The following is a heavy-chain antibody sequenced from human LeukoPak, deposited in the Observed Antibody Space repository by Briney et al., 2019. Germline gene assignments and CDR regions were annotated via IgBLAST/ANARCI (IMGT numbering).Heavy chain of an antibody. Sequence: SETLSLTCTVSGGSISSHYWSWIRQPPGKGLEWIGYIYYSGSTNYNPSLKSRVIISVDTSKNQFSLKLSSVTAADTAVYYCARLYSSLFDYWGQGTLVTVSS. D-gene: IGHD6-19*01. CDR2: IYYSGST. CDR3: ARLYSSLFDY. V-gene: IGHV4-59*11. J-gene: IGHJ4*02. CDR1: GGSISSHY.